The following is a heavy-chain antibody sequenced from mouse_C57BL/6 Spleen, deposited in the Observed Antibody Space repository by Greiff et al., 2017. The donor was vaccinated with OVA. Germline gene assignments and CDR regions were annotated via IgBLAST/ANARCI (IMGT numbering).Heavy chain of an antibody. Sequence: EVQLVESGPELVKPGASVKISCKASGYSFTGYYMNWVKQSPEKSLEWIGEINPSTGGTTYNQKFKAKATLTVDKSSSTAYMQLKSLTSEDSAVYYCARSGSSYEGYYAMDYWGQGTSVTVSS. CDR3: ARSGSSYEGYYAMDY. CDR2: INPSTGGT. V-gene: IGHV1-42*01. J-gene: IGHJ4*01. CDR1: GYSFTGYY. D-gene: IGHD1-1*01.